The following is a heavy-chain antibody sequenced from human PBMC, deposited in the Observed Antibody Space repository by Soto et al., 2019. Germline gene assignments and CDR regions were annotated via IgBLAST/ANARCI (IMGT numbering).Heavy chain of an antibody. V-gene: IGHV3-53*01. CDR1: GFTVNSNF. CDR3: VPPPGIQLWREYGFDN. Sequence: PGGSLRLSCAASGFTVNSNFMSWVRQAPGKGLEWVSVIYSGGSTYYADSVKGRFTISRDDSKNTLYLQMNSLRAEDTAVYYCVPPPGIQLWREYGFDNWGPGTVVTVSS. J-gene: IGHJ4*03. CDR2: IYSGGST. D-gene: IGHD5-18*01.